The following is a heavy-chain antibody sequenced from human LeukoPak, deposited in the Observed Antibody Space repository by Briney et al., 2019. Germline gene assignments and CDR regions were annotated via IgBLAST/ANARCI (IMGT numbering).Heavy chain of an antibody. CDR2: ISGGGDGT. CDR1: GFTFSNYG. Sequence: PGGSLRLSCAASGFTFSNYGMSWVRQAPGKGLEWVSGISGGGDGTYYADSVKGRFTVSRDNSKDTLYLQMNSLRAEDTAVFYCAKHELLWFGETRAWGQRTLVTVSS. D-gene: IGHD3-10*01. CDR3: AKHELLWFGETRA. J-gene: IGHJ5*02. V-gene: IGHV3-23*01.